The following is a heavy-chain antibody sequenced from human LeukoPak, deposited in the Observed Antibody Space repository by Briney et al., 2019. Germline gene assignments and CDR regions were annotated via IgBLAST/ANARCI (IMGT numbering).Heavy chain of an antibody. D-gene: IGHD3-9*01. CDR3: ATLFYAITGYSPSYDY. V-gene: IGHV3-23*01. CDR2: TSGGGDHT. J-gene: IGHJ4*02. Sequence: GGSLRLSCAASGFTFTNYAMTWVRQAPGKGPEWVSATSGGGDHTYYADSVKGRFTISRDNSRNTLYLQMDSLRAEDTAVYYCATLFYAITGYSPSYDYWGLGTLVAVSS. CDR1: GFTFTNYA.